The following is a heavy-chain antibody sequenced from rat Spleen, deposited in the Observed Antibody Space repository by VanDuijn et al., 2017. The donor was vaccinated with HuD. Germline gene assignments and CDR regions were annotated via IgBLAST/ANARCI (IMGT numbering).Heavy chain of an antibody. CDR1: GFTFSDYA. D-gene: IGHD4-4*01. V-gene: IGHV5-17*01. CDR3: TRRGYLSDWYFDF. Sequence: EVQLAESGGGLVQPGNSLKLSCAASGFTFSDYAMAWVRQSPKKGLEWVATIIYDGSSTYYRDSVKGRFTISRDNARSTLNLHMDSLRSEDTATYYCTRRGYLSDWYFDFWGPGTMVTVSS. CDR2: IIYDGSST. J-gene: IGHJ1*01.